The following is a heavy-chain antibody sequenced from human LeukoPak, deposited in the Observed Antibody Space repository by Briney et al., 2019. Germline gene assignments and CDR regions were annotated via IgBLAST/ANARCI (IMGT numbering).Heavy chain of an antibody. V-gene: IGHV3-21*01. J-gene: IGHJ4*02. CDR1: GFTFSSYS. CDR2: ISSSSSYI. Sequence: PGGSLRLSCAASGFTFSSYSMTWVRQAPGKGLEWVSSISSSSSYIYYADSVKGRFTISRDNAKNSLYLQMNSLRAEDAAVYYCARDTYDSSGYYSALFDYWGQGTLVTVSS. CDR3: ARDTYDSSGYYSALFDY. D-gene: IGHD3-22*01.